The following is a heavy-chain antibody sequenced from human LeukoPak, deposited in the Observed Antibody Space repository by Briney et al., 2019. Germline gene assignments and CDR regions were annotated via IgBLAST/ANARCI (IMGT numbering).Heavy chain of an antibody. CDR3: ARPTSFVWGSPERDDAFDI. J-gene: IGHJ3*02. CDR1: GYSFTSYW. D-gene: IGHD3-16*01. CDR2: IYPGDSDT. V-gene: IGHV5-51*01. Sequence: GESLKISCKGSGYSFTSYWIAWVRQMPGKGLEWMGIIYPGDSDTRYSPSFQGQVTISADKSISAAYLQWSSLKASDTAMYYCARPTSFVWGSPERDDAFDIWGQGTMVTVSS.